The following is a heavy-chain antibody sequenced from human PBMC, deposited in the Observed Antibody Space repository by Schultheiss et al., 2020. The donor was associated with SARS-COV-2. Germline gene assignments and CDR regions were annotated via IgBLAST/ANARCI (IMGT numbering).Heavy chain of an antibody. Sequence: GGSLRLSCAASGFTFSSYAMHWVRQAPGKGLEWVSGISWNSGSIGYADSVKGRFTISRDNAKNSLYLQMNSLRAEDTALYYCAKGRWWYFDLWGRGTLVTVSS. D-gene: IGHD6-13*01. J-gene: IGHJ2*01. CDR3: AKGRWWYFDL. CDR2: ISWNSGSI. CDR1: GFTFSSYA. V-gene: IGHV3-9*01.